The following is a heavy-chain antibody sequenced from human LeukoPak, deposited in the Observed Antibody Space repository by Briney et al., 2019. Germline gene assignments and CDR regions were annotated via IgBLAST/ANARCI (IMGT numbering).Heavy chain of an antibody. Sequence: SETLSLTCAVYGRSFSGYYWSWIRQPPGKGLEWIGEINHSGSTNYNPSLKSRVTISVDTSKNQFSLKLSSVTAADTAVYYCARDSVLRFLGHYYYYGMDVWGQGTTVTVSS. CDR2: INHSGST. CDR3: ARDSVLRFLGHYYYYGMDV. CDR1: GRSFSGYY. V-gene: IGHV4-34*01. J-gene: IGHJ6*02. D-gene: IGHD3-3*01.